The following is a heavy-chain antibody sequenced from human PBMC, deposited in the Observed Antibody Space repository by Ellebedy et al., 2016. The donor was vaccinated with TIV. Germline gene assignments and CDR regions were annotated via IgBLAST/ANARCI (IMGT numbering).Heavy chain of an antibody. V-gene: IGHV3-7*03. CDR1: GFIFSNYF. CDR3: AREWGRSAATFDY. D-gene: IGHD3-16*01. J-gene: IGHJ4*02. Sequence: GESLKISCAGSGFIFSNYFMSWVRQAPGKGLEWVAHINPDGSAEYYVDSVKGRFTISRDNAKRSLFLQMNSLRAEDTAVYYCAREWGRSAATFDYWGQGTLVTVSS. CDR2: INPDGSAE.